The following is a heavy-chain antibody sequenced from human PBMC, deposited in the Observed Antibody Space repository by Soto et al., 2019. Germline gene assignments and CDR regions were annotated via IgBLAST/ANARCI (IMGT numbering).Heavy chain of an antibody. V-gene: IGHV5-51*01. CDR1: GCSFTRYW. D-gene: IGHD2-2*01. CDR2: IYPGDSDT. J-gene: IGHJ4*02. CDR3: ARQYPYCSSTSCFDY. Sequence: GESLKISCKLPGCSFTRYWIGWVRQMPGKGLEWMGIIYPGDSDTRYSPSFQGQVTIPADKSITTAYLQWSSLKASDTAMYYCARQYPYCSSTSCFDYWGQGTLVTVSS.